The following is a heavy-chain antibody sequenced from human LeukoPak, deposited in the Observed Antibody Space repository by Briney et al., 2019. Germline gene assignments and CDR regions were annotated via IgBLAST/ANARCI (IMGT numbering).Heavy chain of an antibody. CDR1: GGSISSYY. D-gene: IGHD3-9*01. CDR2: IYYSGST. CDR3: ARGYDIHYP. V-gene: IGHV4-59*01. Sequence: PSETLSLTCTVSGGSISSYYWSWIRQPPGKGLEWIGYIYYSGSTYYNPSLKSRATISVDTSKNQFSLKLSSVTAADTAVYYCARGYDIHYPWGQGTLVTVSS. J-gene: IGHJ5*02.